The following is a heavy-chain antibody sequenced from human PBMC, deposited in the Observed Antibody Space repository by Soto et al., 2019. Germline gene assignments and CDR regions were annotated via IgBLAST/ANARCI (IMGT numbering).Heavy chain of an antibody. J-gene: IGHJ6*04. CDR3: ARHGHYCMDV. V-gene: IGHV3-7*01. CDR2: MNPDGTVI. Sequence: EVQLVESGGALFRPGGPRNLSCAASGLSFSTFWRTWVRQSQGKGLEWVANMNPDGTVINYADSVKGRFTISRDNAEKSLYLQMNSLRAEDTAVFYCARHGHYCMDVWGRGTTVTVSS. CDR1: GLSFSTFW.